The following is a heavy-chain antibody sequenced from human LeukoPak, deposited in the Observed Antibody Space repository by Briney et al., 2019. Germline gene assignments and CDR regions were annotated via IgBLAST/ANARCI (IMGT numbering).Heavy chain of an antibody. D-gene: IGHD6-19*01. J-gene: IGHJ4*02. V-gene: IGHV3-33*01. CDR1: GFSFSTYA. Sequence: GGSLRLSCAASGFSFSTYAMHWVRQAPGEGLEWVAMIWYDGSNKHYADSVKGRFTISRDNSKNTLSLQLNSLKAEDTAIYYCAGDPPHSGWAFNYWGQGTLVTVSS. CDR2: IWYDGSNK. CDR3: AGDPPHSGWAFNY.